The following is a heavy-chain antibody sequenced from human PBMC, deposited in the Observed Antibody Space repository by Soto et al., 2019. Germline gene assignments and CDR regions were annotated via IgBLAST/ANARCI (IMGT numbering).Heavy chain of an antibody. V-gene: IGHV1-2*02. CDR3: ARGGQFVDY. J-gene: IGHJ4*02. CDR1: GYSFTGYY. Sequence: ASVKVSCKASGYSFTGYYMHWVRQAPGQGLEWLGWINPSSGGTKFAQKFQGRVTMTKDTSISTGYMELTSLRSDDTAVYYCARGGQFVDYWGQGTLVTVSS. D-gene: IGHD3-10*01. CDR2: INPSSGGT.